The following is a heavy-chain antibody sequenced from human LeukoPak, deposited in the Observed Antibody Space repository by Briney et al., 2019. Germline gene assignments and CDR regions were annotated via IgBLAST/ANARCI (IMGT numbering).Heavy chain of an antibody. CDR3: ARQFDY. CDR1: GGSISSSSYY. V-gene: IGHV4-39*01. J-gene: IGHJ4*02. CDR2: IYYSGST. Sequence: MASETLSLTCSVSGGSISSSSYYWGWIRQPPGKGLEWIGTIYYSGSTYYNPSLKSRVTISVDTSKNQFSLKLNSVTAADTAVYYRARQFDYWGQGTLVTVSS.